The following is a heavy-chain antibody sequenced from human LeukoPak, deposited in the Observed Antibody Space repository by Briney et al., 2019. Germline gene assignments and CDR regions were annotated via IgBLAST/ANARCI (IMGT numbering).Heavy chain of an antibody. D-gene: IGHD3-10*01. CDR1: GFTFSSYS. CDR3: AKDIFTMVRGVVDY. CDR2: ISWNSGSI. Sequence: QSGGSLRLSCAASGFTFSSYSMNWVRQAPGKGLEWVSGISWNSGSIGYADSVKGRFTISRDNAKNSLYLQMNSLRAEDTALYYCAKDIFTMVRGVVDYWGQGTLVTVSS. V-gene: IGHV3-9*01. J-gene: IGHJ4*02.